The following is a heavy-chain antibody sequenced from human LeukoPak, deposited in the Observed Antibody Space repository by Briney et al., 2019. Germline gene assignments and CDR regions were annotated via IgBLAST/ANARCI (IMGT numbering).Heavy chain of an antibody. V-gene: IGHV4-34*01. CDR1: GGSFSGYY. J-gene: IGHJ4*02. CDR3: ARTYYDYVWGNYRRYYFDY. CDR2: INHSGST. Sequence: SETLSLTCAVYGGSFSGYYWSWIRQPPGKGLEWIGEINHSGSTNYNPSLKSRVTISVDTSKNQFSLKLSSVTAADTAVYYCARTYYDYVWGNYRRYYFDYWGQGTLVTVSS. D-gene: IGHD3-16*02.